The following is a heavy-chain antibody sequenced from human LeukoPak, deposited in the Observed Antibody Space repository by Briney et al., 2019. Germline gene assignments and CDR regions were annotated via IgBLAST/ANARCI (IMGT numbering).Heavy chain of an antibody. V-gene: IGHV4-4*02. CDR1: GFTFSSYG. D-gene: IGHD6-13*01. CDR3: ASLLRVAAAGTIDY. Sequence: GSLRLSCAASGFTFSSYGMHWVRQPPGKGLEWIGEIYHSGSTNYNPSLKSRVTISVDKSKNQFSLKLSSVTAADTAVYYCASLLRVAAAGTIDYWGQGTLVTVSS. J-gene: IGHJ4*02. CDR2: IYHSGST.